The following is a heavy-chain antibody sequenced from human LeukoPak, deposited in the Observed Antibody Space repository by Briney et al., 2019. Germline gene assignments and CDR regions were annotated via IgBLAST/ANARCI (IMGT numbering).Heavy chain of an antibody. CDR1: GFTFSSYG. CDR3: AKVHSYDYGDYEALLDY. CDR2: ISYDGSNK. D-gene: IGHD4-17*01. J-gene: IGHJ4*02. Sequence: PGRSLRLSCAASGFTFSSYGMHWVRQAPGKGLEWVAVISYDGSNKYYADSVKGRFTISRDNSKNTLYLQMNSLRAEDTAVYYCAKVHSYDYGDYEALLDYWGQGTLVTVSS. V-gene: IGHV3-30*18.